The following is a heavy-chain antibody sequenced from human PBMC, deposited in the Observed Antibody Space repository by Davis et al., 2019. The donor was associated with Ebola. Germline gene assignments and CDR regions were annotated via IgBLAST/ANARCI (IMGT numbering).Heavy chain of an antibody. CDR1: GYTFTSYA. V-gene: IGHV1-3*01. D-gene: IGHD1-26*01. J-gene: IGHJ4*02. CDR3: ARGEAYSGSKGGFGY. Sequence: ASVKVSCKASGYTFTSYAMHWVRQAPGQRLEWMGWINAGNGNTKYSQKFQGRVTITRDTSASTAYMELSSLRSEDTAVYYCARGEAYSGSKGGFGYWGQGTLVTVSS. CDR2: INAGNGNT.